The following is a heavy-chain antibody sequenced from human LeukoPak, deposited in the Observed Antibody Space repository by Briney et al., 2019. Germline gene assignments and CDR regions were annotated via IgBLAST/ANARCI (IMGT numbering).Heavy chain of an antibody. CDR2: INGNGGST. Sequence: GGSLRLSCAASGFAFSSYAMNWVRQAPGKGLEWVSAINGNGGSTYYADSVKGRFTISRDNSKNTLYLQMNSLRAEDTAVYYCAKEEALWDRGSPFDYWGQGTLVTVSS. CDR1: GFAFSSYA. V-gene: IGHV3-23*01. J-gene: IGHJ4*02. CDR3: AKEEALWDRGSPFDY. D-gene: IGHD3-16*01.